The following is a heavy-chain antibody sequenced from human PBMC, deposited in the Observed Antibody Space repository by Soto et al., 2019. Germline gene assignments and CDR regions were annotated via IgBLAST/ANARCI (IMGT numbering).Heavy chain of an antibody. V-gene: IGHV4-59*01. CDR1: GGSLSSYY. CDR2: IYYSGST. J-gene: IGHJ4*02. CDR3: ARDRRYGSGSYYFDY. Sequence: LPETLSLTCTVSGGSLSSYYWSWIRQPPGKGLEWIGYIYYSGSTNYNPSLKSRVTISVDTSKNQFSLKLSSVTAADTAVYYCARDRRYGSGSYYFDYWGQGTLVTVSS. D-gene: IGHD3-10*01.